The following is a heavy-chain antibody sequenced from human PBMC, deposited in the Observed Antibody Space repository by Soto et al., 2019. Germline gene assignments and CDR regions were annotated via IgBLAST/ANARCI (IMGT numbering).Heavy chain of an antibody. CDR3: ARSLGLEYYYGMDV. CDR2: IIPIFGTA. D-gene: IGHD1-1*01. V-gene: IGHV1-69*12. J-gene: IGHJ6*02. CDR1: GGTFSTYA. Sequence: QVQLVQSGAEVKKPGSSVMVSCKASGGTFSTYAISWVRQAPGQGLEWMGGIIPIFGTASYAQKFQGRVTITADESTSTAYMDLRSLTSEDTAVYYCARSLGLEYYYGMDVWGQGTTVTVSS.